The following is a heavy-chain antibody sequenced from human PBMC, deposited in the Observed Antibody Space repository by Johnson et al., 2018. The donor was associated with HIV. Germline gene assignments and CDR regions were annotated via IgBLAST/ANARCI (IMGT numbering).Heavy chain of an antibody. J-gene: IGHJ3*01. V-gene: IGHV3-30-3*02. CDR3: VKGRGVAFDL. D-gene: IGHD3-16*01. CDR1: GFTLSDHA. Sequence: QVQLVESGGGVVQPGGSLRLSCIASGFTLSDHAMHWVRQAPGKGLEWVAVMSSDGSNKYYADSVKGRFSISRDNAKNALYLQMNNLRAEDTALYYCVKGRGVAFDLWGQGTMVTVSS. CDR2: MSSDGSNK.